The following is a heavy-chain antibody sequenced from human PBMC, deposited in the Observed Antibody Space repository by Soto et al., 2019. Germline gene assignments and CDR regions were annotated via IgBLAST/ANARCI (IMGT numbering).Heavy chain of an antibody. CDR2: INHSGST. CDR1: GGSFSGYY. Sequence: SETLSLTCAVYGGSFSGYYWSWIRQPPGKGLEWIGEINHSGSTNYNTSLKSRVTISVDTSKNQFSLKLSSVTAADTAVYYCARGYSSGWQDAFDIWGQGTMVTVSS. V-gene: IGHV4-34*01. J-gene: IGHJ3*02. CDR3: ARGYSSGWQDAFDI. D-gene: IGHD6-19*01.